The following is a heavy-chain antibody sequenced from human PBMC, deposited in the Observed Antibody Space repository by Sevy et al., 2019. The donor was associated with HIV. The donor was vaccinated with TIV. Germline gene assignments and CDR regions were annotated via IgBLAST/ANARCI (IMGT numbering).Heavy chain of an antibody. Sequence: GGSLRLSCAASGFIFSINYMSWVRQAPGKGLEWVSVIYSGGSTYYADAVKGRFTISRDNSKNTLYLPMNSLRAEDTAVYYCVRDRNTAMVIGMDVWGQGTTVTVSS. D-gene: IGHD5-18*01. J-gene: IGHJ6*02. CDR2: IYSGGST. CDR1: GFIFSINY. CDR3: VRDRNTAMVIGMDV. V-gene: IGHV3-53*01.